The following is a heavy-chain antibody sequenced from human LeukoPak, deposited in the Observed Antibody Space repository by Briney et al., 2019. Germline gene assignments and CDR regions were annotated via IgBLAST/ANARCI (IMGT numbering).Heavy chain of an antibody. CDR1: GFTFSDYY. J-gene: IGHJ4*02. D-gene: IGHD5-12*01. Sequence: GGSLLLSCAASGFTFSDYYMTWIRRAPGKGLEWVSYISSSSRDTNYAASVRGRFTISKDNAKNSLYLQMNSLRAEDTAVYYCARDLYGGYSNDYWGQGTLVTVSS. CDR3: ARDLYGGYSNDY. V-gene: IGHV3-11*06. CDR2: ISSSSRDT.